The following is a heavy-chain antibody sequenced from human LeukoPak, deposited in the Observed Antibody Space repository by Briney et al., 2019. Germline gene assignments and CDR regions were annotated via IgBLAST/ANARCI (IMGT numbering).Heavy chain of an antibody. CDR3: ARAKTYSGSYNDAFDI. D-gene: IGHD1-26*01. CDR1: GFTFSNYW. CDR2: IKQDGSDK. V-gene: IGHV3-7*01. Sequence: GESLRLSCAASGFTFSNYWMSWVRQAPGKGLEWVANIKQDGSDKYYMDSVKGRFTISRDNAKNSVYLQMNSLRAEDTAMYYCARAKTYSGSYNDAFDIWGQGTMVTVSS. J-gene: IGHJ3*02.